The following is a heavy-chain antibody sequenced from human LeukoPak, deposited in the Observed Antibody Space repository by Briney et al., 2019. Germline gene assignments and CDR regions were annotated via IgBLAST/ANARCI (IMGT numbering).Heavy chain of an antibody. D-gene: IGHD5-12*01. CDR1: GFTFSSYE. V-gene: IGHV3-48*03. J-gene: IGHJ4*02. CDR2: ISSSGSTI. CDR3: ARDLDSGYDGFDY. Sequence: GGSLRLSCAASGFTFSSYEMNWVRQAPGKGLEWVSYISSSGSTIYYADSVKGRSTISRDNAKNSLYLQMNSLRAEDTAVYYCARDLDSGYDGFDYWGQGTLVTVSS.